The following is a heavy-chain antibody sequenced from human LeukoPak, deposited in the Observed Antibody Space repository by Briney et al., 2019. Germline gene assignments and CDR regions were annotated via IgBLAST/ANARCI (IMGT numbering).Heavy chain of an antibody. Sequence: GGSLRLSCAASGFSFSDYTMNWVRQAPGKGLERVSGITASGDNTYYADSVKGRFNISRDNSKSTLYLQMNSLRAEDTAVYYCATGYQYYDYYYMDVWGKGTTVTISS. D-gene: IGHD6-25*01. V-gene: IGHV3-23*01. J-gene: IGHJ6*03. CDR3: ATGYQYYDYYYMDV. CDR1: GFSFSDYT. CDR2: ITASGDNT.